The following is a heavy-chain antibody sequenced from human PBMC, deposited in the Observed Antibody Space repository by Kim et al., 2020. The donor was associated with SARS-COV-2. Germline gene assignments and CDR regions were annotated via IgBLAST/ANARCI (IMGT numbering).Heavy chain of an antibody. CDR3: ARGSVSEAAAGTGNGMDV. J-gene: IGHJ6*02. D-gene: IGHD6-13*01. Sequence: SETLSLTCAVYGGSFSGYYWSWIRQPPGKGLEWIGEINHSGSTNYNPSLKSRVTISVDTSKNQFSLKLSSVTAADTAVYYCARGSVSEAAAGTGNGMDVWGQGTTVTVSS. V-gene: IGHV4-34*01. CDR1: GGSFSGYY. CDR2: INHSGST.